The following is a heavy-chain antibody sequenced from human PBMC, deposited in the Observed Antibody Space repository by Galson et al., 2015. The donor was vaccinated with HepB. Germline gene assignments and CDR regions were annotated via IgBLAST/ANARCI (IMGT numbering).Heavy chain of an antibody. V-gene: IGHV1-24*01. J-gene: IGHJ4*02. CDR3: STPPPCFNTTCSRRGFES. CDR1: GYTLIELS. CDR2: FDPKDGKI. D-gene: IGHD2-2*01. Sequence: SVKVSCKVSGYTLIELSIHWVRQAAGKGPEWMGGFDPKDGKIIYAQRFRDRITLTEEPSTVTAYMELSSLRSEDTAVYYCSTPPPCFNTTCSRRGFESWGQGALVTVSS.